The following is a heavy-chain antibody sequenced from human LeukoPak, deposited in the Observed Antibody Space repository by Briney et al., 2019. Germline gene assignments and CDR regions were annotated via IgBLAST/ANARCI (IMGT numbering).Heavy chain of an antibody. CDR1: GGSFSGYY. V-gene: IGHV4-34*01. D-gene: IGHD6-6*01. Sequence: PSETLSLTCAVYGGSFSGYYWCWIRQAPGKGLEWIGEINHSGSTNYNPSLKSRVTISVDTSKNQFSLKLSSVTAADTAVYYCAREGSSSLMFDYWGQGTLVTVSS. CDR2: INHSGST. J-gene: IGHJ4*02. CDR3: AREGSSSLMFDY.